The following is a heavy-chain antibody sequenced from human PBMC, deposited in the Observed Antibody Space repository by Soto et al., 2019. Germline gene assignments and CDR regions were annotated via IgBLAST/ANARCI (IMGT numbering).Heavy chain of an antibody. V-gene: IGHV3-53*01. CDR2: IYSGGST. CDR3: ARDQATESGMDV. J-gene: IGHJ6*02. Sequence: GGSLRLSCAASGFTVSSNYMSWVRQAPGKGLEWVSVIYSGGSTYYADSVKGRFTISRDNSKNTLYLQMNSLRAEDTAVYYCARDQATESGMDVWGQGTTVTVSS. CDR1: GFTVSSNY.